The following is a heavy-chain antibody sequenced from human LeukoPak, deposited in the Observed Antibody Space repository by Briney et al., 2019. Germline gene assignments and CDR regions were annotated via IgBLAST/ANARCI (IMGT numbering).Heavy chain of an antibody. V-gene: IGHV3-11*01. Sequence: GGSLRLSCAASGFTFSDYYMSWIRQAPGKGLEWVSYISSSGSTIYYADSVRGRFTISRDNAKNSLYLQMNSLRAEDTAVYYCARDFVGVSIAADYWGQGTLVTVSS. J-gene: IGHJ4*02. CDR2: ISSSGSTI. D-gene: IGHD6-6*01. CDR3: ARDFVGVSIAADY. CDR1: GFTFSDYY.